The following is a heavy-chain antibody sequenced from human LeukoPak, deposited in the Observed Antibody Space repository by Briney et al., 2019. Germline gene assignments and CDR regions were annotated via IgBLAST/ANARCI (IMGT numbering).Heavy chain of an antibody. V-gene: IGHV4-4*07. J-gene: IGHJ6*03. CDR2: IYPSGST. Sequence: PSETLSLTCTISNDPLTKSYWHWVPQPAGKGLEWSGRIYPSGSTNYNPSLKSRVTLSLDTSKNQFSLSLTSVTAADMAVYYCVRELKPPAGYYYFYLLDVWGRGTTVTVSS. D-gene: IGHD2-2*01. CDR3: VRELKPPAGYYYFYLLDV. CDR1: NDPLTKSY.